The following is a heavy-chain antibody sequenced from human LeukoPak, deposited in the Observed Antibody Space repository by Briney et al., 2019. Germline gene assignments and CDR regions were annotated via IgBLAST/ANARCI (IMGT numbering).Heavy chain of an antibody. Sequence: SQTLSLTCTVSGGSVSSGGYYWSWLRQHPGKGLEWIGYIYYSGSTYYNPSLKSRVTISLDTSKNQFSLKVYSVTAADTAVYYCARSYDSSGHYFDYWGQGTLVTVSS. V-gene: IGHV4-31*03. J-gene: IGHJ4*02. D-gene: IGHD3-22*01. CDR2: IYYSGST. CDR1: GGSVSSGGYY. CDR3: ARSYDSSGHYFDY.